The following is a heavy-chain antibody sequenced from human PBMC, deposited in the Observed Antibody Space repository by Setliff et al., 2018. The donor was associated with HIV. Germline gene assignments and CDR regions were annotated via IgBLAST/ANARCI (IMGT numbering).Heavy chain of an antibody. V-gene: IGHV3-23*01. CDR2: IGGAYDGNT. J-gene: IGHJ4*02. CDR3: ARVMITTTWAFDF. D-gene: IGHD1-26*01. Sequence: GGSLRLSCAASGFTFSTYSMVWVRQAPGKELEWVSGIGGAYDGNTYHADSVRGRFTIFRENSKNILYLQMSTLRAEDTALYYCARVMITTTWAFDFWGQGTPVTVSS. CDR1: GFTFSTYS.